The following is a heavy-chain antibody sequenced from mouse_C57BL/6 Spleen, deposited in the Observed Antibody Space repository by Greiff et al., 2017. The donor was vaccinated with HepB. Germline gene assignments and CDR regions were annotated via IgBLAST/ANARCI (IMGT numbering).Heavy chain of an antibody. D-gene: IGHD2-5*01. CDR2: IYIGNGYT. CDR1: GYTFTSYG. CDR3: AMSTRFSNTPDWYFGV. Sequence: VQLQQSGAELVRPGSSVKMSCKTSGYTFTSYGINWVKQRPGQGLEWIGYIYIGNGYTEYNEKFKGKATLTSDTSSSTAYMQLSSLTSEDSAIYFCAMSTRFSNTPDWYFGVWCTGATVTVSS. V-gene: IGHV1-58*01. J-gene: IGHJ1*03.